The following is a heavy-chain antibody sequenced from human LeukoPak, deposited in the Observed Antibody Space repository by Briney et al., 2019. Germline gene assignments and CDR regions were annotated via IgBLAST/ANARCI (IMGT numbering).Heavy chain of an antibody. CDR2: MSGSGGST. CDR1: GFTFSNYA. J-gene: IGHJ4*02. D-gene: IGHD3-22*01. Sequence: GGSLRLSCAASGFTFSNYAMSWVRQAPGKGLEWVSSMSGSGGSTYYADSVKGRFTISRDNSKNTLYLQMNSLRAEDTAVYYCAKSIGGSYDSSGYLNYWGQGTLVTVSS. CDR3: AKSIGGSYDSSGYLNY. V-gene: IGHV3-23*01.